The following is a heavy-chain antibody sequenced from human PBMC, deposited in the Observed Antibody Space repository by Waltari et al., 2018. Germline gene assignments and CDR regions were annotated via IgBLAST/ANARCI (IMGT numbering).Heavy chain of an antibody. CDR3: ATGGWGFYLDN. Sequence: EVQLVESGGGLVQPGGSLGLPCAASGFPFSSYSMNWVRQAPGKGLEWISSISSTGTYTHYADSVKGRFTISRDNAKNSLYLQMNSLRAEDTGVYWCATGGWGFYLDNWGQGTLVTFSS. V-gene: IGHV3-21*01. D-gene: IGHD7-27*01. J-gene: IGHJ4*02. CDR1: GFPFSSYS. CDR2: ISSTGTYT.